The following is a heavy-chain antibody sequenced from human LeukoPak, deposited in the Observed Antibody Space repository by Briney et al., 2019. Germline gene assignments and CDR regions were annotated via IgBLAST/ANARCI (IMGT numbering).Heavy chain of an antibody. CDR1: GGSISSYY. D-gene: IGHD3-9*01. J-gene: IGHJ4*02. CDR2: IYTSGST. V-gene: IGHV4-4*07. CDR3: ARASYYDILTGYYDQYYFDY. Sequence: SETLSLTCTVSGGSISSYYWSWIRQPAGKGLEWIGRIYTSGSTNYDPSLKSRVTMSVDTSKNQFSLKLSSVTAADTAVYYCARASYYDILTGYYDQYYFDYWGQGTLVTVSS.